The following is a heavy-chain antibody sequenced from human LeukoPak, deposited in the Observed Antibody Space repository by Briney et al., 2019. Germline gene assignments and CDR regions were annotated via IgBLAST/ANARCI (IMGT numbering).Heavy chain of an antibody. V-gene: IGHV4-59*01. CDR3: ARVKGREGSTVIIDY. Sequence: SETLSLTCTVSGGSISSYYWSWIRQPPGKGLEWIGYISYSGSINYNPSLKSRVTVSVDTSKNQFSLKLSSVTAADTAVYYCARVKGREGSTVIIDYWGQGTLVTVSS. CDR1: GGSISSYY. D-gene: IGHD3-10*01. CDR2: ISYSGSI. J-gene: IGHJ4*02.